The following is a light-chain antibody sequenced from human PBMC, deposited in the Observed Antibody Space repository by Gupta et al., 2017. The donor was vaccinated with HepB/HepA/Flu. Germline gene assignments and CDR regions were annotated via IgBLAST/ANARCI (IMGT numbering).Light chain of an antibody. Sequence: SALTQPASASGSPGQSITLSCTGTSSDVGVYNYVSWYQQHPGKAPKLMIYDVSNRPSGVSNRFSGSKSGNTASLTISGLQAEDEADYYCSSYTSSSTLYVFGTGTKVTVL. CDR3: SSYTSSSTLYV. CDR2: DVS. V-gene: IGLV2-14*03. CDR1: SSDVGVYNY. J-gene: IGLJ1*01.